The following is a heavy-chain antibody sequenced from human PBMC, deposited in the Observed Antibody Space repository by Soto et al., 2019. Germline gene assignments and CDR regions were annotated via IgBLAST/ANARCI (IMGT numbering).Heavy chain of an antibody. V-gene: IGHV4-59*01. Sequence: PSETLSLTCTVCGGAISSYYWSWIRQPPXKGLEWIGYIYYSGSTNYNPSLKSRVTISVDTSKNQFSLKLSSVTAADTAVYYCARDRLKAGYSSGWHAFDLWGQGTMVTVS. CDR3: ARDRLKAGYSSGWHAFDL. J-gene: IGHJ3*01. CDR1: GGAISSYY. D-gene: IGHD6-19*01. CDR2: IYYSGST.